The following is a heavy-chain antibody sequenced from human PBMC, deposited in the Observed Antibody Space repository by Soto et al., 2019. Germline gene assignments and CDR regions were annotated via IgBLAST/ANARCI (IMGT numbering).Heavy chain of an antibody. CDR2: IYYSGST. CDR1: GGSISSGGYY. Sequence: PSETLSLTCTVSGGSISSGGYYWSWIRQHPGKGLEWIGYIYYSGSTYYNPSLKSRVTISVDTSKNQFSLKLSSVTAADTAVYYCARDPDDSSGYYPNPFDYWGQGTLVTVSS. J-gene: IGHJ4*02. D-gene: IGHD3-22*01. CDR3: ARDPDDSSGYYPNPFDY. V-gene: IGHV4-31*03.